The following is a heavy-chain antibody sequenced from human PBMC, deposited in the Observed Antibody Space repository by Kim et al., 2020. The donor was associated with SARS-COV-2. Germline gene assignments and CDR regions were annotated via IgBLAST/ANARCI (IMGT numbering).Heavy chain of an antibody. CDR3: AKDPSGGSGWGLNWFDP. J-gene: IGHJ5*02. Sequence: GGSLRLSCAASGFTFGDYAMHWVRQAPGKGLEWVSGISWNSGSIGYADSVKGRFTISRDNAKNSLYLQMNSLRAEDTALYYCAKDPSGGSGWGLNWFDPWGQGTLVTVSS. CDR2: ISWNSGSI. D-gene: IGHD6-19*01. CDR1: GFTFGDYA. V-gene: IGHV3-9*01.